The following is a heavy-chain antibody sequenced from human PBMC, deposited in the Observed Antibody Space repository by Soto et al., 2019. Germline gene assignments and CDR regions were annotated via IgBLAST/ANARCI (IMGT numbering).Heavy chain of an antibody. V-gene: IGHV3-30*18. CDR3: AKEADPYYFDY. J-gene: IGHJ4*02. CDR1: GFTFSSYG. Sequence: GSLRLSCAASGFTFSSYGMHWVRQAPGKGLEWVAVISYDGSNKYYADSVKGRFTISRDNSKNTLYLQMNSLRAEDTAVYYCAKEADPYYFDYWGQGTLVTVSS. CDR2: ISYDGSNK.